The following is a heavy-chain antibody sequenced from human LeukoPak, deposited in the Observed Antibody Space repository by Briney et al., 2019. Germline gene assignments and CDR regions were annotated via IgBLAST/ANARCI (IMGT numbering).Heavy chain of an antibody. CDR3: ARAAGGYRGYFDY. CDR1: GFTFSSYA. D-gene: IGHD5-12*01. Sequence: HPGRSLRLSCAASGFTFSSYAMHWVRQAPGKGLEWAAVISYDGSNKYYADSVKGRFTISRDNSKNTLYLQMNSLRAEDTAVYYCARAAGGYRGYFDYWGQGTLVTVSS. J-gene: IGHJ4*02. V-gene: IGHV3-30*04. CDR2: ISYDGSNK.